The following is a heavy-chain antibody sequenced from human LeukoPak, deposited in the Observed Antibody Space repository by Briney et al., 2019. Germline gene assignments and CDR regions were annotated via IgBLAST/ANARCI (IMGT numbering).Heavy chain of an antibody. CDR1: GFTFSSYS. D-gene: IGHD3-22*01. V-gene: IGHV3-48*04. CDR2: ISSSSSTI. J-gene: IGHJ4*02. CDR3: ARAYYYDSSGYGFDY. Sequence: GGSLRLSCAASGFTFSSYSMNWVRQAPGKGLEWVSYISSSSSTIYYADSVKGRFTISRDNAKNSLYLQMNSLRAEDTAVYYCARAYYYDSSGYGFDYWGQGTLVTVSS.